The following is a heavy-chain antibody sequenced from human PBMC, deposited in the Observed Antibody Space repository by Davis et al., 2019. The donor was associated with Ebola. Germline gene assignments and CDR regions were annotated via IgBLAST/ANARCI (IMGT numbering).Heavy chain of an antibody. CDR2: IWYDGSKK. CDR1: GFTFRNYG. J-gene: IGHJ4*02. V-gene: IGHV3-33*01. D-gene: IGHD3-16*01. CDR3: ARDWAG. Sequence: GESLKISCATSGFTFRNYGLHWVRQAPGKGLEWVAVIWYDGSKKYYADSVKGRFTISRDNSQNTMYLQMNSLRAEDTAVYYCARDWAGWGQGTLVTVSS.